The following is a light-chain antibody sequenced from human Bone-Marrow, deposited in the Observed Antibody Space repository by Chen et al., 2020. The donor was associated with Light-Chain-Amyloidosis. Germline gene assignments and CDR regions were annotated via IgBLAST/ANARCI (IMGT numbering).Light chain of an antibody. J-gene: IGLJ3*02. CDR1: NIGSTS. V-gene: IGLV3-21*02. CDR2: DDS. CDR3: QVWDRSSDHPV. Sequence: SYVLTQPSSVTVAPGQTATIARGGNNIGSTSVHWYQQTPGQAPLLVVYDDSDRPSGIPERLSGSNSGNTATLTISGVEAGDEADYYCQVWDRSSDHPVFGGGTKLTVL.